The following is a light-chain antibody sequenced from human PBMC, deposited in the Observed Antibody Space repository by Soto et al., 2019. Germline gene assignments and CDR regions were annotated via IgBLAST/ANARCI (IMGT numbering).Light chain of an antibody. V-gene: IGKV1-5*01. CDR3: QQYTAYPYT. CDR1: QSIANW. Sequence: DIQMTQSPSALSASVGDRVSITCRASQSIANWLAWYQQKPGKAPKVLIYDASSLESGVPSRFSGSSSGTEFTLTISTLQPEDFATYYCQQYTAYPYTFGQGTRLEI. J-gene: IGKJ2*01. CDR2: DAS.